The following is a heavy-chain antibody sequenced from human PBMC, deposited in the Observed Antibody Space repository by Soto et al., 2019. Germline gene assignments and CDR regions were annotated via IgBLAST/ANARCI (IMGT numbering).Heavy chain of an antibody. CDR3: ASTKYSSSKDFDY. CDR1: GFTCSSYS. J-gene: IGHJ4*02. V-gene: IGHV3-21*01. D-gene: IGHD6-13*01. Sequence: GGSLRHSCAASGFTCSSYSMSWVRQAPGKGLEWVSSISSSSSYIYYADSMKGRFTISRDNAKNSLYLQMNSLRAEDTAVYYCASTKYSSSKDFDYWGQGTLVTVSS. CDR2: ISSSSSYI.